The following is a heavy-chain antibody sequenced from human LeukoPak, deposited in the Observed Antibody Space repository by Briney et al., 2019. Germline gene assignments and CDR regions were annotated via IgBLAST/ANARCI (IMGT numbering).Heavy chain of an antibody. Sequence: GGSLRLSCAASGFTFSSYGMPWVRQAPGKGLEWVAVISYDGSNKYYADSVKGRFTISRDNSKNTLYLQMNSLRAEDTAVYYCASDPIAVDDYWGQGTLVTVSS. V-gene: IGHV3-30*03. CDR1: GFTFSSYG. J-gene: IGHJ4*02. CDR3: ASDPIAVDDY. D-gene: IGHD6-19*01. CDR2: ISYDGSNK.